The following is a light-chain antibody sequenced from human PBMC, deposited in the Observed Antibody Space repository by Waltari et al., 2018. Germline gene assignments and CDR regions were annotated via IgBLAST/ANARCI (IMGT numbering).Light chain of an antibody. V-gene: IGKV1-27*01. CDR3: KSYRTSCRT. CDR1: QDIRQY. J-gene: IGKJ1*01. Sequence: DIQMTLSPSSLSASVGDGVTITCRSSQDIRQYLAWLQQKPGKVPKLLIYDASTWHSGVPDRFSGSGSGTDFTLKISSLQPEDVATYYCKSYRTSCRTFGQGTTVEIK. CDR2: DAS.